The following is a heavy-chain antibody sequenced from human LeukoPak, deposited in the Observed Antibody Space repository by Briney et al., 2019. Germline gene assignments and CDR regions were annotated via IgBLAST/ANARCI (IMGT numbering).Heavy chain of an antibody. CDR2: IVYDGSSK. CDR3: GRDVSAVAGTAWFDP. V-gene: IGHV3-30*04. CDR1: GFTFSTYA. D-gene: IGHD6-19*01. Sequence: GGSLRLSCEVSGFTFSTYAMQWVRRAPGKGLEGVGVIVYDGSSKYYADSVKGRFTISRDNSRNTLYLQMNSLKTDDTAVYYCGRDVSAVAGTAWFDPWGQGTLVTVSS. J-gene: IGHJ5*02.